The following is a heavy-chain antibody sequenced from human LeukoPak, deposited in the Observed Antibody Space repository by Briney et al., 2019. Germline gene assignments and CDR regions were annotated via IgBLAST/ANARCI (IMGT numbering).Heavy chain of an antibody. V-gene: IGHV4-39*07. CDR3: ARGWYDCWFDP. CDR1: GGSISSSSYY. CDR2: INHSGST. J-gene: IGHJ5*02. Sequence: SETLSLTCTVSGGSISSSSYYWGWIRQPPGKGLEWIGEINHSGSTNYNPSLKSRVTISVDTSKNRFSLKLSSVTAADTAVYYCARGWYDCWFDPWGQGTLVTVSS. D-gene: IGHD6-13*01.